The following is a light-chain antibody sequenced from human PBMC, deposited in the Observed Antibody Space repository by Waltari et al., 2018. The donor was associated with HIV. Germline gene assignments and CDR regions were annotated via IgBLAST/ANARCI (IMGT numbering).Light chain of an antibody. Sequence: QSVLTQPPSVSGTPGQNVTISCSGTWSDTASNYVYCDKVVPGPDPKLLIYRNHRRPSGVPGRCAASKSGASAALAVSGLLSDDEADYYCSTWDGSLGAYVFGGGTKLTVL. CDR1: WSDTASNY. CDR3: STWDGSLGAYV. V-gene: IGLV1-47*01. J-gene: IGLJ3*02. CDR2: RNH.